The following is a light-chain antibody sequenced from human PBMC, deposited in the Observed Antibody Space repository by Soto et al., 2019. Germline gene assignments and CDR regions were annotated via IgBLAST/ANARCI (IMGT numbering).Light chain of an antibody. CDR2: DNG. V-gene: IGLV1-51*01. Sequence: QSVLTQPPSVSAAPGQKVTISCSGSSSNIGRNFVSWYQQLPGTGPKLLIYDNGKRPSGTPERFSGSKSGMSATLAITGLQTGDEADYYCGTWESSLQAWLFGAGTKLTV. J-gene: IGLJ3*02. CDR1: SSNIGRNF. CDR3: GTWESSLQAWL.